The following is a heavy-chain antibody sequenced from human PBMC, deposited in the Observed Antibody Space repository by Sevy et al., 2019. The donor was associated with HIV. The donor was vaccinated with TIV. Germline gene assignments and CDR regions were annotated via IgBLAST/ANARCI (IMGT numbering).Heavy chain of an antibody. Sequence: GESLKISCAASGFTFSSYWMSWVRQAPGKGLEWVANIKQDGSEKYYVDSVKGRFTISRDNAKNSLYLQMNSLRAEDTAVYYCARGGDEILVVITTGFAFDIWGQGTMVTVSS. J-gene: IGHJ3*02. V-gene: IGHV3-7*01. CDR1: GFTFSSYW. CDR3: ARGGDEILVVITTGFAFDI. D-gene: IGHD3-22*01. CDR2: IKQDGSEK.